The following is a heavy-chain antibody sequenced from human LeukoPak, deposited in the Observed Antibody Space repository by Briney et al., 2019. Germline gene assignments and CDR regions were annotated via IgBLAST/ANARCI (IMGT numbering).Heavy chain of an antibody. Sequence: GGSLRLSWAASGFTVSYYGMHWVRQAPGDGLECVAAIVYDVSNKYYAESVQGRLTISTANSKTTPNLHMNSMRAAETPVYYRARAFRGLGDCHYGMAVWGQGPTVTVSS. CDR1: GFTVSYYG. D-gene: IGHD3-16*01. CDR3: ARAFRGLGDCHYGMAV. V-gene: IGHV3-33*01. CDR2: IVYDVSNK. J-gene: IGHJ6*02.